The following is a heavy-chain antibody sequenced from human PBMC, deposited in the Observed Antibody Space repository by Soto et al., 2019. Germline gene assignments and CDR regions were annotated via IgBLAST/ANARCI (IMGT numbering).Heavy chain of an antibody. CDR2: INHSGST. CDR3: ARATRYCTNGVCSTFEY. V-gene: IGHV4-34*01. J-gene: IGHJ4*01. Sequence: SETLSLTCAVYGGSFSGYYWSWIRQPPGKGLEWIGEINHSGSTNYNPSLKSRVTISIDTSKNQFSLKLSSVTAADTAVYYCARATRYCTNGVCSTFEYWGQGTLVTVPQ. D-gene: IGHD2-8*01. CDR1: GGSFSGYY.